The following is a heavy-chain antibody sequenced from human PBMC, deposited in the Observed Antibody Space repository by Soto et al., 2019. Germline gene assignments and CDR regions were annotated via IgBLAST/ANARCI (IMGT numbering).Heavy chain of an antibody. CDR2: INSRSGGT. D-gene: IGHD1-20*01. CDR1: GYTFSTYY. J-gene: IGHJ5*02. Sequence: QVQLVQSGAEVKKPGASVKVSCKASGYTFSTYYMHWVRLAPGQGLEWVGLINSRSGGTIYAQKFQDRVTMTRDTSTNTAYMELRSLRSDDTAVYYCARQNFISGVTIWFDPWGQGTLVTVSS. CDR3: ARQNFISGVTIWFDP. V-gene: IGHV1-46*01.